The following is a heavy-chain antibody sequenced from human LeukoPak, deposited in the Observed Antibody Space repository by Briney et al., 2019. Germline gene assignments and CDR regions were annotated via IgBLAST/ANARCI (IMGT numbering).Heavy chain of an antibody. CDR3: ARGASYGRSDFDF. J-gene: IGHJ4*02. Sequence: TLSLTCAVSGGSINSGDHSWSWIRQPPGTGLEWIGYIYRSGSTYYNPSLKSRVSISIDRSNNQFSLRLTSVTAADTAVYYCARGASYGRSDFDFWGRGTLVIVSS. CDR2: IYRSGST. V-gene: IGHV4-30-2*01. CDR1: GGSINSGDHS. D-gene: IGHD1-26*01.